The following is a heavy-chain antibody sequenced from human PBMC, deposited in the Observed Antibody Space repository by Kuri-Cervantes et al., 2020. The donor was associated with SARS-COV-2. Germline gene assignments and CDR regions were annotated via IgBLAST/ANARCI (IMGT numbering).Heavy chain of an antibody. Sequence: GGSLRLSCAASGFTFSNAWMNWVRQAPGKGLEWVAVISYDGSNKYYADSVKGRFTISRDNSKNTLYLQMNSLRAEDTAVYYCAKDQSARYYDSSGSFDYWGQGTLVTVSS. V-gene: IGHV3-30*18. CDR3: AKDQSARYYDSSGSFDY. D-gene: IGHD3-22*01. CDR1: GFTFSNAW. CDR2: ISYDGSNK. J-gene: IGHJ4*02.